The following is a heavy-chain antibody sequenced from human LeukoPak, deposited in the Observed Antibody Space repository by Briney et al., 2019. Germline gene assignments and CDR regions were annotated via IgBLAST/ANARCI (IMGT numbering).Heavy chain of an antibody. CDR1: GGSFSGYY. Sequence: SETLSLTCAVYGGSFSGYYWSWIRQPPGKGLEWIGEINHSGSTNYNPSLKSRVTISLDTSKNQFSLKLSSVTAADTAVYYCAREGYCSSTSCYWVANWFDPWGQGTLVTVSS. J-gene: IGHJ5*02. CDR3: AREGYCSSTSCYWVANWFDP. D-gene: IGHD2-2*01. CDR2: INHSGST. V-gene: IGHV4-34*01.